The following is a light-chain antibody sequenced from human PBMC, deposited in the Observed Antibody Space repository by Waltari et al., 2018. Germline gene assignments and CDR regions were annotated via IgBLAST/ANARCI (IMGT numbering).Light chain of an antibody. CDR2: WAS. V-gene: IGKV4-1*01. J-gene: IGKJ4*01. CDR3: QQYYSTPPT. CDR1: QSVLYSSNNKNY. Sequence: VMTQSPDSLAVSLGERATINCKSSQSVLYSSNNKNYLAWYQQKPGQPPKLLIYWASTRESGVPDRFSGSGSGTDFTLTISSLQAEDVAVYYCQQYYSTPPTFGGGTKVEIK.